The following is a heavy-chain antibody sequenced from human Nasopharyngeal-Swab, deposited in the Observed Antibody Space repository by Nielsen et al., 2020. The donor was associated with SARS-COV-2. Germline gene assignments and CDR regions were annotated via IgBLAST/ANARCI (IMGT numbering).Heavy chain of an antibody. V-gene: IGHV1-46*01. CDR2: INPSGGST. CDR1: VYTFTSYY. D-gene: IGHD2-2*01. CDR3: ARDIVVVPAARGSWFDP. Sequence: SVKVSCKSSVYTFTSYYMHWVRQAPGQGLEWMGIINPSGGSTRYAQKFQGRVTMTRDTSTSTVYMELSSLRSEDTAVYYCARDIVVVPAARGSWFDPWGQGTLVTVSS. J-gene: IGHJ5*02.